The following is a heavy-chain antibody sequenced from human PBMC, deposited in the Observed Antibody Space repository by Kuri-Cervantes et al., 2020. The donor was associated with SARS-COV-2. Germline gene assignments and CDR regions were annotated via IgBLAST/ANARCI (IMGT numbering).Heavy chain of an antibody. V-gene: IGHV1-69*13. D-gene: IGHD5-18*01. CDR2: IIPIFGTA. CDR1: GCTFSSYA. Sequence: SVKVSCKASGCTFSSYAISWVRQAPGQGLEWMGGIIPIFGTANYAQKFQGRVTITADESTSTAYMELSSLRSEDTAVYYCARSGDVDKAMVDYYYYGMDVWGQGTTVTVSS. J-gene: IGHJ6*02. CDR3: ARSGDVDKAMVDYYYYGMDV.